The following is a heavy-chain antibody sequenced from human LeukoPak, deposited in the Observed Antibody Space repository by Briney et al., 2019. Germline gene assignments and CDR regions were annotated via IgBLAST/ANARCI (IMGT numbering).Heavy chain of an antibody. V-gene: IGHV3-23*01. CDR1: GFTFSSYA. D-gene: IGHD2-21*02. CDR2: ISGSGGST. Sequence: GGSLRLSCAASGFTFSSYAMSWVRQAPGKGLEWVSTISGSGGSTYYTDSVKGRFTISRDNSKSTLYLQMNSLRAEDTALYYCAKDIVVVTAPADYFDFWGQGTPVTVSS. J-gene: IGHJ4*02. CDR3: AKDIVVVTAPADYFDF.